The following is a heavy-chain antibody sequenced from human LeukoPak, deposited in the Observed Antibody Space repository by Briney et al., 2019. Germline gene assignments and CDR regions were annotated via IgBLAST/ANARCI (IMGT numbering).Heavy chain of an antibody. CDR1: GFTFSNYL. Sequence: GSPRLSCAASGFTFSNYLMTWVRQAPGKGLEWVADIKADGSEKYYVDSVKGRFTILRDNAKNSLCLQMNGLRAADTAVYYCARGGYPYDYYMDVWGKGTTVTVSS. V-gene: IGHV3-7*01. J-gene: IGHJ6*03. CDR2: IKADGSEK. D-gene: IGHD6-25*01. CDR3: ARGGYPYDYYMDV.